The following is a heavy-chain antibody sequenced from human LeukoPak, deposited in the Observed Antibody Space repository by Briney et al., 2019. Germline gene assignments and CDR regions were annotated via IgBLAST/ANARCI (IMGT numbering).Heavy chain of an antibody. CDR3: ARFSSGWSPSGFDY. CDR1: GFTFSNYE. Sequence: GGSLRLSCAASGFTFSNYEMHWVRQAPGKGLEWVSYISSSGSDIYYADSVKGRFTISRDNAKNTLYLQMNSLRVEDTAVYYCARFSSGWSPSGFDYWGQGTLVTVSS. J-gene: IGHJ4*02. V-gene: IGHV3-48*03. D-gene: IGHD6-19*01. CDR2: ISSSGSDI.